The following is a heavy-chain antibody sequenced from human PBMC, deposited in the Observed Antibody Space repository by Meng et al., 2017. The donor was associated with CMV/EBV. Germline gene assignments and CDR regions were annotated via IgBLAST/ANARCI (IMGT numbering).Heavy chain of an antibody. V-gene: IGHV4-4*07. D-gene: IGHD2-15*01. CDR3: ARSMVVAGDWFDP. CDR2: IYTSGST. Sequence: QLQESGPGLVKPSETLSRTCNVSGGCISSYCWSWIRQPAGKALEWSVRIYTSGSTNYNPSLKSRVTMSVDTSKNQFSLKLSSVTAADTAVYYCARSMVVAGDWFDPWGQGPLVTVSS. CDR1: GGCISSYC. J-gene: IGHJ5*02.